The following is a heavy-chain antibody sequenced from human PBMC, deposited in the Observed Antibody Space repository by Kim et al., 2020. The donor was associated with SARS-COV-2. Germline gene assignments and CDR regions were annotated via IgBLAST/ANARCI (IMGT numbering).Heavy chain of an antibody. CDR2: ISSSSTTI. V-gene: IGHV3-48*04. CDR1: GFTFSSNS. Sequence: GGSLRLSCAASGFTFSSNSMDWVRQAPGKGLEWLSYISSSSTTIYYAYSVQSRFTISRDNASNSLYLQMNILSAEDTAAYYCSRAHDFGDPRWGQATLVT. D-gene: IGHD4-17*01. CDR3: SRAHDFGDPR. J-gene: IGHJ4*02.